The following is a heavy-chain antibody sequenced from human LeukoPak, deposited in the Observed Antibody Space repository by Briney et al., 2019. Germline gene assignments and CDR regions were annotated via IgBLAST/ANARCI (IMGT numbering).Heavy chain of an antibody. CDR3: ARAGRPVYYYDSSGYYY. J-gene: IGHJ4*02. CDR1: GGTFSSYA. V-gene: IGHV1-69*13. CDR2: IIPIFGTA. D-gene: IGHD3-22*01. Sequence: SVKVSCKASGGTFSSYAISWVRQAPGQGLEWMGGIIPIFGTANYAQKIQGRVTITADESTSTAYMELSSLRSEDTAVYYCARAGRPVYYYDSSGYYYWGQGTLVTVSS.